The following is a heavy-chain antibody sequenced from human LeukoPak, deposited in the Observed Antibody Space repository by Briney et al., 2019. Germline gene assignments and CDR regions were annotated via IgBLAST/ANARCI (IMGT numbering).Heavy chain of an antibody. CDR1: GFTFSSYE. J-gene: IGHJ6*04. CDR3: ATLRESMVRGEVDV. Sequence: GRSLRLSCAASGFTFSSYEMNWVRQAPGKGLEWVSSISSSSSYIYYADSVKGRFTISRDNAKNSLYLQMNSLRAEDTAVYYCATLRESMVRGEVDVWGKGTTVTVSS. D-gene: IGHD3-10*01. V-gene: IGHV3-21*01. CDR2: ISSSSSYI.